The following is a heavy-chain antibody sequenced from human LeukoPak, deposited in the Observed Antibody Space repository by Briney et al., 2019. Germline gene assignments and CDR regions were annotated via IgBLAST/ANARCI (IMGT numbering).Heavy chain of an antibody. J-gene: IGHJ4*02. V-gene: IGHV3-23*01. CDR3: AKLLYYYDSSGYSTPFDY. CDR2: ISGSGGST. D-gene: IGHD3-22*01. CDR1: GFTFSSYA. Sequence: GGPLRLSCAASGFTFSSYAMSWVRQAPGKGLEWVSAISGSGGSTYYADSVKGRFTISRDNSKNTLYLQMNSLRAEDTAVYYCAKLLYYYDSSGYSTPFDYWGQGTLVTVSS.